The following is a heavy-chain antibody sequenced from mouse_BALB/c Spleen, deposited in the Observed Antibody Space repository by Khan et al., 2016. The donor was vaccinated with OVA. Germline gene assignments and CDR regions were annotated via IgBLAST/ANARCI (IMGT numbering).Heavy chain of an antibody. Sequence: QVPLKESGPGILQPSQTLSLTCSFSGFSLSTSGMGVGWIRQPSGKGLEWLAHIWWDDDKRYTPALKSRLTISKDTSSNQVVLKIASVDTAVTATYFCARMGGNYGYYYAMDYWGQGTSVTVSS. D-gene: IGHD2-1*01. CDR2: IWWDDDK. J-gene: IGHJ4*01. CDR3: ARMGGNYGYYYAMDY. CDR1: GFSLSTSGMG. V-gene: IGHV8-8*01.